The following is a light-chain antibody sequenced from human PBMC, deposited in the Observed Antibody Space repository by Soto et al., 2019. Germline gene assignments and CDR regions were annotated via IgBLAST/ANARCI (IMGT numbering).Light chain of an antibody. V-gene: IGKV1-39*01. Sequence: DIPLSQSPSSLSASIGDRVTLTCRASQSIGTNLNWYQQRPGKAPKLLIYAVSSLQSGVSSRFSGSGSGTDFTLSINSLQREDFATYYCQQTYSAPPRVGQGTKVDSK. CDR2: AVS. J-gene: IGKJ1*01. CDR1: QSIGTN. CDR3: QQTYSAPPR.